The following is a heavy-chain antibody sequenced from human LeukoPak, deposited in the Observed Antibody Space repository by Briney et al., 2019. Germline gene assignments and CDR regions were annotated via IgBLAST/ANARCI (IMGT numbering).Heavy chain of an antibody. J-gene: IGHJ6*03. CDR2: INHSGST. Sequence: SETLSLTCAVYGGSFSGYYWSWIRQPPGKGLEWIGEINHSGSTNYNPSLKSRVTMSVDTSKNQFSLKLSSVTAADTAVYYCARDLKYYDFWSGSYYYYMDVWGKGTTVTVSS. CDR3: ARDLKYYDFWSGSYYYYMDV. D-gene: IGHD3-3*01. V-gene: IGHV4-34*01. CDR1: GGSFSGYY.